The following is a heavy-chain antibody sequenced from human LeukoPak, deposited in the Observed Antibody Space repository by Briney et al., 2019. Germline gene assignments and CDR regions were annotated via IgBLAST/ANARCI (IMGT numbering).Heavy chain of an antibody. CDR2: INPNIGDT. D-gene: IGHD5-24*01. CDR3: ARVEMATITADY. Sequence: RASVKVSCKASGYSFTGYYMHWVRQTPGQGLEWMGWINPNIGDTNYAPKFQGRVTMTRDTSITTAYMELSRLRSDDTAVYYSARVEMATITADYWGQGTLVTVSS. V-gene: IGHV1-2*02. J-gene: IGHJ4*02. CDR1: GYSFTGYY.